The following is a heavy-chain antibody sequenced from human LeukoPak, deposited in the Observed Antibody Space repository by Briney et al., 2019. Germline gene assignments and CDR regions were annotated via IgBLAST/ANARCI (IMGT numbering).Heavy chain of an antibody. J-gene: IGHJ5*02. D-gene: IGHD1-26*01. CDR1: GFTFSSYA. CDR3: AKDAATRRSGSYKHNWFDP. V-gene: IGHV3-23*01. Sequence: PGGSLRLSCAASGFTFSSYAMSWGRQAPGKGLELVWAGSGSCGSTYYADSVKGRLTISRDNSKHTLYMQINSPRAADTAVYYCAKDAATRRSGSYKHNWFDPWGQGTLVTVSS. CDR2: GSGSCGST.